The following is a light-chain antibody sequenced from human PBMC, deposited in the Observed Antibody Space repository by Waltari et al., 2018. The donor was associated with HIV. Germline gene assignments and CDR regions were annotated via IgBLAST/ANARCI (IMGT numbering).Light chain of an antibody. J-gene: IGLJ3*02. CDR1: SSNIGAGYA. CDR3: QSYDSSLSGWV. V-gene: IGLV1-40*01. Sequence: QSVLTQPPSVSGAPGQRVTISCTGSSSNIGAGYAVHWYQQLPDTAPTLVIYGNNHRPAGVPDRFAGSKSGTSASLAITGLQAKDEADYYCQSYDSSLSGWVFGGGTKLTVL. CDR2: GNN.